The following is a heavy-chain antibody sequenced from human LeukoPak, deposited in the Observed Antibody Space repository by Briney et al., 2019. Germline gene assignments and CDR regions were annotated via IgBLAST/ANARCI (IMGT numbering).Heavy chain of an antibody. J-gene: IGHJ5*02. V-gene: IGHV6-1*01. D-gene: IGHD2/OR15-2a*01. Sequence: SQTLSLTCAISGDSVSSSGVAWNWIRQSPSRGLEWLGRTDSRSQWYSEYAVSVKSRITINPDTSKNQFSLQLNSVIPEYTSIYSCARGIYPTFDPGAREILVPVSS. CDR1: GDSVSSSGVA. CDR2: TDSRSQWYS. CDR3: ARGIYPTFDP.